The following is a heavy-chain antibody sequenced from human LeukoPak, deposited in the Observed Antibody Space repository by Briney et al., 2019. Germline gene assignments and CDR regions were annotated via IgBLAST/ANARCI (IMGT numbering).Heavy chain of an antibody. Sequence: PGGFLRLSCAASGFSVSSNYMTWVRQAPGKGLEWVSGLYSGGSTYYADSVKGRFTISRDNSKNTLYLQMNSLRAEDTAVYYCARGPPDSTAYFDYWGQGTLVTVSS. CDR1: GFSVSSNY. V-gene: IGHV3-53*01. CDR3: ARGPPDSTAYFDY. J-gene: IGHJ4*02. CDR2: LYSGGST. D-gene: IGHD3-22*01.